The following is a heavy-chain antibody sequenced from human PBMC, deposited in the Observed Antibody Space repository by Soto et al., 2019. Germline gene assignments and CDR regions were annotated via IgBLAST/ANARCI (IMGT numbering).Heavy chain of an antibody. Sequence: QVQLVQSGAEVKKPGASVKISCKASGYTFTSYYMHWVRQAPGQGLEWMGIINPSGGSTNYAQKRQGRVAMTRDTSTSTVYMELNGLRSEDTAVYYCARPPYPGCINAVCYPLDYWGQGTLVTVSS. V-gene: IGHV1-46*01. CDR2: INPSGGST. CDR1: GYTFTSYY. J-gene: IGHJ4*02. D-gene: IGHD2-8*01. CDR3: ARPPYPGCINAVCYPLDY.